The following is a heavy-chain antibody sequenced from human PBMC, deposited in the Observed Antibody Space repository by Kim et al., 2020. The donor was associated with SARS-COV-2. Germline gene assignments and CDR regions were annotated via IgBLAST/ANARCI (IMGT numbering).Heavy chain of an antibody. CDR2: ST. J-gene: IGHJ3*02. CDR3: AKDVVGAFDI. V-gene: IGHV3-23*01. D-gene: IGHD2-21*01. Sequence: STYYADSVKGRFTISRDNSKNTLYRQMNSLRAEDTAVYYCAKDVVGAFDIWGQGTMVTVSS.